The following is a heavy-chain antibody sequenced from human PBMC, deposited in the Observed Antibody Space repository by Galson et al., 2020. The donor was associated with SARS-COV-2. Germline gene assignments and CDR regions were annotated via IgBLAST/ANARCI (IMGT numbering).Heavy chain of an antibody. CDR3: TTGGHYYYDSSGYYQNFDY. CDR2: SKSKTDGGTT. D-gene: IGHD3-22*01. Sequence: GESLKISCAASGFTFSNAWMSWVRQAPGKGLEWVGRSKSKTDGGTTDYAATVKGRFTISRDDSKNTLYLQMNSLKTEDTAVYYCTTGGHYYYDSSGYYQNFDYWGQGTLVTVSS. J-gene: IGHJ4*02. CDR1: GFTFSNAW. V-gene: IGHV3-15*01.